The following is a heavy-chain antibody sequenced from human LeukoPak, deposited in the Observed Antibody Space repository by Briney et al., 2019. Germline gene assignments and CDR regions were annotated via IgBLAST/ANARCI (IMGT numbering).Heavy chain of an antibody. Sequence: ASVKVSCKASGYTFTSYDINWVRQAPGQGLEWMGGIIPIFGTANYAQKFQGRVTITADKSTSTAYMELSSLRSEDTAVYYCAMGNHNWNYGSYDYWGQGTLVTVSS. CDR1: GYTFTSYD. J-gene: IGHJ4*02. D-gene: IGHD1-7*01. CDR2: IIPIFGTA. CDR3: AMGNHNWNYGSYDY. V-gene: IGHV1-69*06.